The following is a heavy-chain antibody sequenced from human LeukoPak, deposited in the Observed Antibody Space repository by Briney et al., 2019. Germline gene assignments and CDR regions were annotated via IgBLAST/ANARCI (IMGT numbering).Heavy chain of an antibody. D-gene: IGHD6-19*01. CDR2: INHSGST. V-gene: IGHV4-34*01. CDR3: ARGRLARSPYFDY. J-gene: IGHJ4*02. Sequence: SSETLSLTCAVYGGSFSGYYWSWIRQPPGKGLEWIGEINHSGSTNYNPSLKSRVTISVDTSKNQFSLKLSSVTAADTAVYYCARGRLARSPYFDYWGQGTLVTVSS. CDR1: GGSFSGYY.